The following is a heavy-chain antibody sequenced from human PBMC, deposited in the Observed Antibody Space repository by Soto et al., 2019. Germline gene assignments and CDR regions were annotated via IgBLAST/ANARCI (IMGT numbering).Heavy chain of an antibody. V-gene: IGHV5-51*01. D-gene: IGHD4-17*01. Sequence: PGESLKISCKGSGYSFTSYWIGWVRQMPGKGLEWMGIIYPGDSDTRYSPSFQGQVTISADKSISTAYLQWSSLKASDTAMYYCAREERRAPDYALYYFDYWGQGTLVTVSS. CDR1: GYSFTSYW. CDR3: AREERRAPDYALYYFDY. CDR2: IYPGDSDT. J-gene: IGHJ4*02.